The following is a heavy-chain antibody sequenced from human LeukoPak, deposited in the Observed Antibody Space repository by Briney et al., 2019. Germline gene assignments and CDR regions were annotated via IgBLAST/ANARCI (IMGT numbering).Heavy chain of an antibody. D-gene: IGHD6-19*01. CDR1: GGSFSGYY. Sequence: PSETLSLTCAVYGGSFSGYYWSWIRQPPGKGLEWIGEIDQSGSTNYNPSLKSRVTITIDTSKNQFSLKLNSVTAADTAVYYCARAEKAVTGTLDYWGQGTLITVSS. V-gene: IGHV4-34*01. CDR2: IDQSGST. CDR3: ARAEKAVTGTLDY. J-gene: IGHJ4*02.